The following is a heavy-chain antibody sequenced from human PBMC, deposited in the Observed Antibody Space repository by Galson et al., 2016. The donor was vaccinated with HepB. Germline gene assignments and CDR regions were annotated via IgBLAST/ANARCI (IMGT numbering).Heavy chain of an antibody. J-gene: IGHJ4*02. CDR1: GFTFSDAW. CDR2: IKSKADGVTR. CDR3: TTDPYGGPTFDY. V-gene: IGHV3-15*01. D-gene: IGHD4-23*01. Sequence: SLRLSCAASGFTFSDAWMSWVRQAPGKGLEWVGRIKSKADGVTRDYATSVKGRFNISRDDSKTTVYLQMNSLKTEDTAVYFCTTDPYGGPTFDYWGQGILVTVSS.